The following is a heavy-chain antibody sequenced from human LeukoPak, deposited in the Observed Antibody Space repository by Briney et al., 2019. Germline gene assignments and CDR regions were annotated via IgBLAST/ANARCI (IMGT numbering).Heavy chain of an antibody. V-gene: IGHV4-34*01. CDR1: GGSTSFYY. J-gene: IGHJ4*02. D-gene: IGHD2-15*01. CDR2: INHSGST. CDR3: ARLYCSSGGCYASFDY. Sequence: SETLSLTCTVSGGSTSFYYWSWIRQPPGKGLEWIGEINHSGSTNYNPSLKSRVAISADTSKNQFSLKLSSVTAADTAVYYCARLYCSSGGCYASFDYWSQGTLVTVSS.